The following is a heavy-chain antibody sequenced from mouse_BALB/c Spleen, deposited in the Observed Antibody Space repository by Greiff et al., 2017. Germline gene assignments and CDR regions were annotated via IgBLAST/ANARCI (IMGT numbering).Heavy chain of an antibody. V-gene: IGHV2-6-7*01. D-gene: IGHD2-4*01. CDR2: ICGAGST. CDR3: AREGYDYDIDD. CDR1: GFSLTGYG. J-gene: IGHJ2*01. Sequence: VQLVESGPGLVAPSQSLSITCTVSGFSLTGYGVNWVRQPPGKGLEWLGMICGAGSTDYNSALKSRLSISKDNSKSQVFLKMNSLQTDDTARYYCAREGYDYDIDDWGQGTTLTVSS.